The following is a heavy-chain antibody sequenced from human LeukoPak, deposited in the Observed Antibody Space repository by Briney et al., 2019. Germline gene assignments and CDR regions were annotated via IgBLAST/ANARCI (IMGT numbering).Heavy chain of an antibody. CDR1: GFTFSSYA. CDR2: LSSSAGTT. V-gene: IGHV3-23*01. D-gene: IGHD2-21*02. CDR3: AKRLGDPRAFDF. J-gene: IGHJ4*02. Sequence: PGGSLRLSCAASGFTFSSYAMSWVRQAPGKGLEWVSTLSSSAGTTYYADSVKGRFTISRDNSKNTLYLQMSGLRAEDTAIYYCAKRLGDPRAFDFWGQGTLVTVSS.